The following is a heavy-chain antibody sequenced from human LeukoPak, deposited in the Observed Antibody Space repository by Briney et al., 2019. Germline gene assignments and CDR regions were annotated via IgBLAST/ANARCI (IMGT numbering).Heavy chain of an antibody. CDR1: GYTFTIYE. Sequence: VASVKVSCKASGYTFTIYEFNWVRQAPGQGLEWLGYISPDTGNTGYEQKFQGRVTMTRDTSISTAYMELSSLTSEDTAVYYCARGPRFDPWGQGTLVTVSS. J-gene: IGHJ5*02. CDR3: ARGPRFDP. CDR2: ISPDTGNT. V-gene: IGHV1-8*01.